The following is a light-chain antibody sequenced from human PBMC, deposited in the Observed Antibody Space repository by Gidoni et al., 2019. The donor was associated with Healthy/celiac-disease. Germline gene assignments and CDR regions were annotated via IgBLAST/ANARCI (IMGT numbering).Light chain of an antibody. CDR2: AAS. V-gene: IGKV1-39*01. CDR3: QQSYSTPLFT. Sequence: DIQMTQSPSSLSASVGDRVTITCRASQSISSYLNWYQQKPGKAPKLLIYAASSMQSGVPSRFRGSGSGTDFTLTISSLQPEDFATYYCQQSYSTPLFTFXPXTKVDIK. J-gene: IGKJ3*01. CDR1: QSISSY.